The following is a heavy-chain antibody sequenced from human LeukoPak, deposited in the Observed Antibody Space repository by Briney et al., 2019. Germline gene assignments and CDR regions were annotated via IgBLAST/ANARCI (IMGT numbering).Heavy chain of an antibody. CDR1: GFSFSDTW. CDR3: AKGADTAMVTRRFDYYYGMDV. J-gene: IGHJ6*02. D-gene: IGHD5-18*01. V-gene: IGHV3-15*07. CDR2: IKRKTDDGTT. Sequence: GGSLRLSCAASGFSFSDTWMNWVRQAPGKGLEWVGLIKRKTDDGTTDYAAPEKGGFTISRDDSKNTLYLQMNSLRAEDTAVYYCAKGADTAMVTRRFDYYYGMDVWGQGTTVTVSS.